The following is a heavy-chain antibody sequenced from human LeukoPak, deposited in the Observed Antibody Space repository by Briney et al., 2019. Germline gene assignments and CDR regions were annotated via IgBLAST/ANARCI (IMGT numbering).Heavy chain of an antibody. V-gene: IGHV4-39*01. Sequence: PSETLSLTCTVSGGSISSGSAYWGWIRQPPGKGLEWIGSIYYSKNTYYNPSLKSRVTISADTSKNQFSLTLGSVSATDTAVYYCVSPRGFSYGYFDYWGQGTLVTVSS. CDR3: VSPRGFSYGYFDY. CDR2: IYYSKNT. J-gene: IGHJ4*02. CDR1: GGSISSGSAY. D-gene: IGHD5-18*01.